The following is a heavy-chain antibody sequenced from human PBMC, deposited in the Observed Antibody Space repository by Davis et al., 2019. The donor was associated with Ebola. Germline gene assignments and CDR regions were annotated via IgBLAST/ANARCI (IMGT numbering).Heavy chain of an antibody. CDR3: ARCESGYSDFYFYFYMDV. D-gene: IGHD5-12*01. V-gene: IGHV4-39*07. J-gene: IGHJ6*03. Sequence: PSETLSLTCSVSGDSINSGSYFWAWVRQPPGKGLEWIGRIYPSGSANYNPSLKSRVTMSVDTSRNQFSLNLSSVTAADTAVYYCARCESGYSDFYFYFYMDVWGKGTTVTVSS. CDR1: GDSINSGSYF. CDR2: IYPSGSA.